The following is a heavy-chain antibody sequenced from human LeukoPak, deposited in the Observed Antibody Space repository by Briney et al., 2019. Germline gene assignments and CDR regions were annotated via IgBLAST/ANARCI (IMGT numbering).Heavy chain of an antibody. V-gene: IGHV4-59*01. CDR3: VRSIAAAGTHFDY. CDR1: GGSINSYY. J-gene: IGHJ4*02. D-gene: IGHD6-13*01. CDR2: IYYSGST. Sequence: SETLSLTCTVSGGSINSYYWSWIRQPPGKGLEWIGYIYYSGSTNYNPSLKSRVTISLDTSKNQFSLNLSSVTAADTAVYYCVRSIAAAGTHFDYWGQGTLVTVSS.